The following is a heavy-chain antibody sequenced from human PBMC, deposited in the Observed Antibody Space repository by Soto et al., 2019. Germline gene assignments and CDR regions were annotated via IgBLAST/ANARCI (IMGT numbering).Heavy chain of an antibody. V-gene: IGHV4-30-4*01. D-gene: IGHD3-10*01. CDR1: GGSISSGDYY. Sequence: SETLSLTCTVSGGSISSGDYYWSWIRQPPGKGLEWIGYIYYSGSTYYNPSLKSRVTISVDTSKNQFSLKLSSVTAADTAVYYCARVVSGVITLSYNWFDPWGQGTLVTVSS. J-gene: IGHJ5*02. CDR3: ARVVSGVITLSYNWFDP. CDR2: IYYSGST.